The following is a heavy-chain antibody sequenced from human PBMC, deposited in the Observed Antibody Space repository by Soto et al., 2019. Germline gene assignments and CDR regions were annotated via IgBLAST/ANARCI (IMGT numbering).Heavy chain of an antibody. CDR1: GYTFSSHA. V-gene: IGHV1-3*01. CDR3: ARDGARITVFGVVHYFDY. CDR2: INAGNGNT. D-gene: IGHD3-3*01. J-gene: IGHJ4*02. Sequence: ASVKVSCKASGYTFSSHAMHWVRQAPGQRREWMGWINAGNGNTKYSQNFQGRVAITRDTSASTAYMELRSLRSEDTAVYYCARDGARITVFGVVHYFDYWGQGTLVTV.